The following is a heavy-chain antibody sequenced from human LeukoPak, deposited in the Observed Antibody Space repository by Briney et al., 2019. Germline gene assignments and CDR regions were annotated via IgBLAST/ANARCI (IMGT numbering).Heavy chain of an antibody. V-gene: IGHV3-21*04. Sequence: PGGSLRLSCAASGFTFSSYSMNWVRQAPGKGLEWVSSISSSSSYIYYADSVKGRFTISRDNSKNTLYLQMNSLRAEDTAVYYCAKDRGSRAGFDYWGQGTLVTVSS. CDR2: ISSSSSYI. CDR1: GFTFSSYS. D-gene: IGHD2-2*01. J-gene: IGHJ4*02. CDR3: AKDRGSRAGFDY.